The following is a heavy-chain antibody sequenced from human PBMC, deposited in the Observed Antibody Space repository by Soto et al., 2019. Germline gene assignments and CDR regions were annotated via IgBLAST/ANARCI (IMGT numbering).Heavy chain of an antibody. CDR3: ARGPITQTSFIDH. CDR2: ISYDGGNQ. D-gene: IGHD1-20*01. V-gene: IGHV3-30-3*01. J-gene: IGHJ4*02. Sequence: GGSLRLSCEASGFTFSRYPMHWVRQAPGKGLEWVTVISYDGGNQYYADSVKGRFTISRDNSKDTLYLQMHSLRSDDTAVYFCARGPITQTSFIDHWGQGTLVTVSS. CDR1: GFTFSRYP.